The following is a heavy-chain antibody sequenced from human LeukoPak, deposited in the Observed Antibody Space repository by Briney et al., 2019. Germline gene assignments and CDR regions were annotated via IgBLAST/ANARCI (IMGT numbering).Heavy chain of an antibody. Sequence: SETLSLTCAVSGGSISSGGYSWSWIRQPPGKGLEWIGYIYHSGSTYYNPSLKSRVTISVDTSRNQFSLKLSSVTAADTAVYYCASLAVAGLSEGYWGQGTLVIVSS. CDR2: IYHSGST. D-gene: IGHD6-19*01. V-gene: IGHV4-30-2*01. J-gene: IGHJ4*02. CDR1: GGSISSGGYS. CDR3: ASLAVAGLSEGY.